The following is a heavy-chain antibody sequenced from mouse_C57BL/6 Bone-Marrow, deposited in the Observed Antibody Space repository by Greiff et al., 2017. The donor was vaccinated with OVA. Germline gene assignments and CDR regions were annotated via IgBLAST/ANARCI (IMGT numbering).Heavy chain of an antibody. V-gene: IGHV14-4*01. CDR1: GFNIKDDY. J-gene: IGHJ2*01. CDR3: TKATTGFDY. D-gene: IGHD1-1*01. CDR2: IDPENGDT. Sequence: EVKLEESGAELVRPGASVKLSCTASGFNIKDDYMHWVKQRPEQGLEWIGWIDPENGDTEYASKFQGKATITADTSSNTAYLQLSSLTSEDTAVYYCTKATTGFDYWGQGTTLTVSS.